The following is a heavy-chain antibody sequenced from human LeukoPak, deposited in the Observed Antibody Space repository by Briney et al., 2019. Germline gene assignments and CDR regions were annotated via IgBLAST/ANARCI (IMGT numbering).Heavy chain of an antibody. CDR2: ICYSGST. V-gene: IGHV4-59*01. Sequence: KPSETLSLTCTVSGGSISSYYWSWIRQPPGKGLEWIGYICYSGSTNYNPSLKSRVTISVDTSKNQFSLKLSSVTAADTAVYYCARGPTRNYLDYWGQGTLVTVSS. CDR3: ARGPTRNYLDY. CDR1: GGSISSYY. J-gene: IGHJ4*02.